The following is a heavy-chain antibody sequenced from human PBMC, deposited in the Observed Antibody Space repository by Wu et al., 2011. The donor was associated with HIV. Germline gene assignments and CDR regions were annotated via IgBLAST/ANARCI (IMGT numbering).Heavy chain of an antibody. Sequence: VQLVQSGAEVKKPGSSVKVSCKASGGTFSRYGISWVRQAPGQGLEWLGRIIPLFGTANYAQKFQDRVTIAADESTSTVFMELSRLGGDDTAVYYCTFGGGKILNMYYFNYWGQGTLVTVSS. CDR1: GGTFSRYG. CDR3: TFGGGKILNMYYFNY. J-gene: IGHJ4*02. CDR2: IIPLFGTA. V-gene: IGHV1-69*18. D-gene: IGHD3-3*01.